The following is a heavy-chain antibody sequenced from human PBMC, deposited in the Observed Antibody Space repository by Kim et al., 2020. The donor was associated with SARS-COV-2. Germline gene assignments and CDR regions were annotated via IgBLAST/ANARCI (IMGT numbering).Heavy chain of an antibody. Sequence: TSYAQKFQGRGTMTRDTSTSTVYMELSSLRSEDTAVYYCARAGGRHAFDVWGQGTMVTGSS. J-gene: IGHJ3*01. V-gene: IGHV1-46*01. CDR3: ARAGGRHAFDV. D-gene: IGHD1-26*01. CDR2: T.